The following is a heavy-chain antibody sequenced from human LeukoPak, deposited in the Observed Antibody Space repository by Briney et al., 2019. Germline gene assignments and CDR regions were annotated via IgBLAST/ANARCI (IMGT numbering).Heavy chain of an antibody. CDR1: GFTFNSYG. Sequence: PGGSLRLSCAASGFTFNSYGMHWVRQAPGKGLEWVAVIWYDGSNKYYADSVKGRFTISRDNSKNTLYLQMNSLRAEDTAVYYCASIAAADNFDYWGQGTLVTVSS. CDR2: IWYDGSNK. CDR3: ASIAAADNFDY. D-gene: IGHD6-13*01. J-gene: IGHJ4*02. V-gene: IGHV3-33*01.